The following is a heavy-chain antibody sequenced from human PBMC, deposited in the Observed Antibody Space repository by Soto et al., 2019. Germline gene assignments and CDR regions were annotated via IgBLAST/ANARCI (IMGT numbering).Heavy chain of an antibody. CDR1: EDRFSSNIAA. CDR3: ARDFLEWLLFGY. D-gene: IGHD3-3*01. CDR2: TYYRSKWYN. Sequence: SQHLSLTCPISEDRFSSNIAACTWIRQSPSRGLEWLGRTYYRSKWYNDYAVSVKSRITINPDTSKNQFSLQLNSVTPEDTAVYYCARDFLEWLLFGYWGQGTLVTVSS. J-gene: IGHJ4*02. V-gene: IGHV6-1*01.